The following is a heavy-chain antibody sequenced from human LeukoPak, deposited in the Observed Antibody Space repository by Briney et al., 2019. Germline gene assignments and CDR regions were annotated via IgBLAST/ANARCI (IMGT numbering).Heavy chain of an antibody. CDR2: IYYSGST. Sequence: SETLSLTRTVSGGSISSSSYYWGWIRQPPGKGLEWIGSIYYSGSTYYNPSLKSRVTKSVDTSKNQFSLKLSSVTAADTAVYYCAREGDYYDTSGTLGYGGQGTLVTVSS. D-gene: IGHD3-22*01. V-gene: IGHV4-39*07. CDR1: GGSISSSSYY. J-gene: IGHJ4*02. CDR3: AREGDYYDTSGTLGY.